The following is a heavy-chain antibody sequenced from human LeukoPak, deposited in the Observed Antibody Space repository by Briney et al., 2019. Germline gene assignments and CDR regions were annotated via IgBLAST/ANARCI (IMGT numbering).Heavy chain of an antibody. D-gene: IGHD3-3*01. CDR2: INPNGGST. J-gene: IGHJ4*02. CDR3: AREGVLQGGYYRYYFDY. Sequence: GASVKVSCKASGYTFTNYYMHWVRQAAGQGLEWMGIINPNGGSTSYAQKFQGRVVMTRDTSTSTVYMELTSLRSEDTAVYFCAREGVLQGGYYRYYFDYWGQGTLVTVSS. V-gene: IGHV1-46*01. CDR1: GYTFTNYY.